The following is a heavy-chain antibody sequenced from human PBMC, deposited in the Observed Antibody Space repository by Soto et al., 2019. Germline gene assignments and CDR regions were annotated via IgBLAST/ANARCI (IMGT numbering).Heavy chain of an antibody. CDR3: ANRPRYYNMDV. CDR1: GLMFNTYA. V-gene: IGHV3-23*01. Sequence: EAQLLESGGGLVQPGGSLRLSCAASGLMFNTYAMTWVRKAPGKGLEWVATITSTGGGTYYADSVKGRFTISRDNSNNRLYLQMYSLRAEDTAVYFCANRPRYYNMDVWGQGTTVTVSS. CDR2: ITSTGGGT. J-gene: IGHJ6*02.